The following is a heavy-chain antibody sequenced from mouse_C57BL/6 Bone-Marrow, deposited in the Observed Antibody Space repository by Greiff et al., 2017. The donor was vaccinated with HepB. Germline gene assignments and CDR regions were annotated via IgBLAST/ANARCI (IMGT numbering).Heavy chain of an antibody. Sequence: VQLQQPGAELVMPGASVKLSCKASGYTFTSYWMHWVKQRPGQGLEWIGEIDPSDSYTNYNQKFKGKSTLTVDKSSSTAYMQLSSLTSEDSAVYYCARSLLRYAMDYWGQGTSVTGAS. CDR2: IDPSDSYT. CDR3: ARSLLRYAMDY. CDR1: GYTFTSYW. V-gene: IGHV1-69*01. D-gene: IGHD1-1*01. J-gene: IGHJ4*01.